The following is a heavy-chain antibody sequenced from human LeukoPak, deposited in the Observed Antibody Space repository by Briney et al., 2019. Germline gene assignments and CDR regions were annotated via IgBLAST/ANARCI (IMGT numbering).Heavy chain of an antibody. CDR2: IYYSGST. Sequence: SETLSLTCTVSGGSISSGSYYWGWIRQPPGKGLEWIGNIYYSGSTYYNPSLKSRVSISVDTSKNQFSLKLTSVTAADTAVYYCARAPEYGLYYFDYWGQGTLVAVSS. CDR3: ARAPEYGLYYFDY. V-gene: IGHV4-39*07. J-gene: IGHJ4*02. CDR1: GGSISSGSYY. D-gene: IGHD1-14*01.